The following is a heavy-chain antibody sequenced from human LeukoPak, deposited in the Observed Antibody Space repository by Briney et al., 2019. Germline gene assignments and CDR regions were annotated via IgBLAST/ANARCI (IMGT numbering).Heavy chain of an antibody. Sequence: TGGSRRLSCAASGFAFSSYAMHWVRQAPGKGLEWVAVISYDGSNKYYADSVKGRFTISRDNSKNTLYLQMNSLRPEDTAVYYCARLYSSGWYGDLDYWGQGTLVTVSS. CDR3: ARLYSSGWYGDLDY. CDR2: ISYDGSNK. J-gene: IGHJ4*02. V-gene: IGHV3-30-3*01. D-gene: IGHD6-19*01. CDR1: GFAFSSYA.